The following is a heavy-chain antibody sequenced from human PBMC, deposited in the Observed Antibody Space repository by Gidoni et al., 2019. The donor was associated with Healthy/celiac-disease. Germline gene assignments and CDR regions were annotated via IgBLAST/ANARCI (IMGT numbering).Heavy chain of an antibody. CDR3: ARGRPDYYDSSGDYTGY. Sequence: QVQLHESGPVLVNPSQTLSLTSSVSRASISSAGYYWSWIRQPPGKGLAWIGDIYSSGSADYNPSLKSRVTISVGTSKNQFSLRLSAVTGADTAVYYCARGRPDYYDSSGDYTGYWGQGTLVTVSS. V-gene: IGHV4-31*03. J-gene: IGHJ4*02. CDR1: RASISSAGYY. CDR2: IYSSGSA. D-gene: IGHD3-22*01.